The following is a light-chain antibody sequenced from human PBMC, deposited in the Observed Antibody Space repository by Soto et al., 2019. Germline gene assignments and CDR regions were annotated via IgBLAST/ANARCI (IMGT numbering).Light chain of an antibody. Sequence: DIQMTQSPSTLSASVGDRVTITCRASQSISSWLAWYQQKPGKAPKLLIYKASSLESGVPSRFSGSGSGTEFTLTISSLQPDDFATYYCQQYKSYSAAFGQGTKREIK. CDR2: KAS. V-gene: IGKV1-5*03. CDR1: QSISSW. J-gene: IGKJ2*01. CDR3: QQYKSYSAA.